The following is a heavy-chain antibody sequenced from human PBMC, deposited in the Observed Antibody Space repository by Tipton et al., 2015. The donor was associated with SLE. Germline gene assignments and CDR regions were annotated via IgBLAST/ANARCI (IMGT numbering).Heavy chain of an antibody. CDR1: GYTFTSYD. Sequence: QLVQSGAEVKKPGASVKVSCKASGYTFTSYDINWVRQAPGQGLEWMGWISAYNGNTNYAQKLQGRVTMTTDTSTSTASMELRSLRSDNTAVYYWARAHTGTAFDYGGQGTLVTVSS. CDR3: ARAHTGTAFDY. V-gene: IGHV1-18*01. J-gene: IGHJ4*02. CDR2: ISAYNGNT. D-gene: IGHD1-1*01.